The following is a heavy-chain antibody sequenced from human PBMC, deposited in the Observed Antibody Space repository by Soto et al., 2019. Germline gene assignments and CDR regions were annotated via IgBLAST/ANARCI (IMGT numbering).Heavy chain of an antibody. J-gene: IGHJ6*02. CDR3: AREGWYYYDSSGYLMDV. D-gene: IGHD3-22*01. CDR1: GGTFSSYA. V-gene: IGHV1-69*01. Sequence: QVQLVQSGAEVKKPGSSVKVSCKASGGTFSSYAISWVQQAPGQGLEWMGGIIPIFGTANYAQKFQGRVTITADESTSTAYMELSSLRSEDTAVYYCAREGWYYYDSSGYLMDVWGQGTTVTVSS. CDR2: IIPIFGTA.